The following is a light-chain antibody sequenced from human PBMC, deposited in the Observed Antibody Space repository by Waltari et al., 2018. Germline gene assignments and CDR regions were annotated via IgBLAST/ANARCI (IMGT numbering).Light chain of an antibody. V-gene: IGKV1-33*01. CDR3: QQFDKLPFT. Sequence: DIQMTQSPSSLSASVGDRVTISCQASQDIRNYLNWYLQKPGEAPKLLIYDASSLNTGVPSRFSGSGSGTDFSLIITTLQPEDFATYYCQQFDKLPFTFGRGTQLEI. J-gene: IGKJ5*01. CDR2: DAS. CDR1: QDIRNY.